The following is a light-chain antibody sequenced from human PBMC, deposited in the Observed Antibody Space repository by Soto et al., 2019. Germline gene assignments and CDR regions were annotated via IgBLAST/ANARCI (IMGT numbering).Light chain of an antibody. V-gene: IGKV3-20*01. CDR2: GAS. J-gene: IGKJ1*01. CDR3: QQYCSSPRT. Sequence: EIVLRQSPGTLSLSPGERATLSCRASQSVSSSYLAWYQQKPGQAPRHRIYGASSRATGIPDRFTGSGSGTDFTLTISRLEPEDFAVYYRQQYCSSPRTFGQGTKVEIK. CDR1: QSVSSSY.